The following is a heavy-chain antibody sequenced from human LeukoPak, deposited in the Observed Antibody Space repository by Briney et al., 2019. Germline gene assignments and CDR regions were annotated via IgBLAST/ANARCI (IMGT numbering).Heavy chain of an antibody. CDR2: IWYDGSNQ. CDR1: GFTFSRHG. V-gene: IGHV3-33*01. CDR3: ARDRTNWFDP. J-gene: IGHJ5*02. Sequence: GGSLRLSCAASGFTFSRHGMHWVRQAPAKGLEWVAVIWYDGSNQYYGDSVKGRFTISRDNSKNTLYLQMNSLRAEDTAVYYCARDRTNWFDPWGQGTLVTVSS.